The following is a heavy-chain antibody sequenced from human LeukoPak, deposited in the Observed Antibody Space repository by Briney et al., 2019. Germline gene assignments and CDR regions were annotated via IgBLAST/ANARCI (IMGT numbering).Heavy chain of an antibody. J-gene: IGHJ4*02. V-gene: IGHV4-34*01. Sequence: PSETPSLTCAVYGGSFSGYYWSWIRQPPGKGLEWIGEIDHSGSTNYNPSLKSRVTISVDTSKNQFSLKLSSVTAADTAVYYCAGMCRGDCSDFDYWGQGTLVTVSS. CDR3: AGMCRGDCSDFDY. CDR2: IDHSGST. D-gene: IGHD2-21*02. CDR1: GGSFSGYY.